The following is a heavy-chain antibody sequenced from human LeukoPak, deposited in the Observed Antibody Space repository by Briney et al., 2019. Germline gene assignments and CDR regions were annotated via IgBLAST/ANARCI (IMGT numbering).Heavy chain of an antibody. CDR1: GYTFTSYG. CDR3: ARGGSSGSYYYYYYYYYMDV. D-gene: IGHD1-26*01. J-gene: IGHJ6*03. Sequence: ASVKVSCKASGYTFTSYGIRWVRQAPGQGLEWMGWISAYNGNTNYAQKLQGRVTMTTDTSTSTAYMELRSLRSDDTAVYYCARGGSSGSYYYYYYYYYMDVWGKGTTVTVPS. V-gene: IGHV1-18*01. CDR2: ISAYNGNT.